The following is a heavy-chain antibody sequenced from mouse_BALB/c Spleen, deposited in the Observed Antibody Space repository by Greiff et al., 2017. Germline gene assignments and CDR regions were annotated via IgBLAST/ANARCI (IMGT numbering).Heavy chain of an antibody. CDR1: GYTFTSYY. CDR3: ARTVVFDY. Sequence: QVQLQQSGAELVKPGASVKLSCKASGYTFTSYYMYWVKQRPGQGLEWIGEINPSNGGTNFNEKFKSKATLTVDKSSSTAYMQLSSLTSEDSAVYYCARTVVFDYWGQGTTLTVSS. J-gene: IGHJ2*01. D-gene: IGHD1-1*01. CDR2: INPSNGGT. V-gene: IGHV1S81*02.